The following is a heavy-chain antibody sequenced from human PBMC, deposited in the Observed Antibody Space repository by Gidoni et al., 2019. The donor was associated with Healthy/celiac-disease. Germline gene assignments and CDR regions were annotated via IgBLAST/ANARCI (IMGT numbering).Heavy chain of an antibody. Sequence: EVQLVETGGGLIQPGGSLRLSCAASGFTVSSNYMSWVRQAPGKGLEWVSVIYSGGSTYYADSVKGRFTISRDNSKNTLYLQMNSLRAEDTAVYYCARELQSYYDSSYYFDYWGQGTLVTVSS. CDR2: IYSGGST. J-gene: IGHJ4*02. D-gene: IGHD3-22*01. CDR1: GFTVSSNY. CDR3: ARELQSYYDSSYYFDY. V-gene: IGHV3-53*02.